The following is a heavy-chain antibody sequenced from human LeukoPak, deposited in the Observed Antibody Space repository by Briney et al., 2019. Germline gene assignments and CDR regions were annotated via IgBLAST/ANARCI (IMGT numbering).Heavy chain of an antibody. D-gene: IGHD2-21*02. CDR2: ISGSGGTT. J-gene: IGHJ4*02. CDR1: GFTFSSYA. CDR3: AKGAAYCGSDCFLYYFNY. V-gene: IGHV3-23*01. Sequence: GGSLRLSCAASGFTFSSYAMSWVRQAPGKGLEWVSGISGSGGTTSYADSVEGRFTISRDNSKNMLFLQMNSLRAEDSAVYYCAKGAAYCGSDCFLYYFNYWGQGTLVTVSS.